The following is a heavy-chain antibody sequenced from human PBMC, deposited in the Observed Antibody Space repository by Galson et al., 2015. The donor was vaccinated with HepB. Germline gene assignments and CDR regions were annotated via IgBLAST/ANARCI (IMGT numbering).Heavy chain of an antibody. D-gene: IGHD2-21*02. Sequence: SLRLSCAASGFNFNTYAMNWVRQAPGKGLEWVSYIRSTSSTIYYADSVKGRFTISRDNAKNSLYLQMNSLRAEDTAVYYCARGKLNIDDFPDVFDIWGQGTVSPSPQ. V-gene: IGHV3-48*04. CDR3: ARGKLNIDDFPDVFDI. CDR2: IRSTSSTI. CDR1: GFNFNTYA. J-gene: IGHJ3*02.